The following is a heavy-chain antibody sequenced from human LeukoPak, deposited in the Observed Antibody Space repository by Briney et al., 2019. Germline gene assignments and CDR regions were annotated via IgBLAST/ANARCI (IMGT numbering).Heavy chain of an antibody. D-gene: IGHD4-17*01. J-gene: IGHJ4*02. V-gene: IGHV3-74*01. CDR2: VNGDGSST. CDR3: ARDQLGDGDYLFDS. Sequence: GGSLRLSCAASGFTFSRYWMHWVRQAPGKGLVWVSRVNGDGSSTTYADSVKGRFTISRDNAKNTLYLQMNSLRAEDTAVHYCARDQLGDGDYLFDSWGQGILVTVSS. CDR1: GFTFSRYW.